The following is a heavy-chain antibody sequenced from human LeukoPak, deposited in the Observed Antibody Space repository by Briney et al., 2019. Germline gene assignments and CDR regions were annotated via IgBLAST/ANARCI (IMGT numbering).Heavy chain of an antibody. CDR1: GFTFSSYS. D-gene: IGHD1-26*01. J-gene: IGHJ4*02. Sequence: GGSLRLSCAASGFTFSSYSMNWVRQAPGKGLEWVSSISSSSSYIYYADSVKGRFTISRDNAKNSLYLQMNSLRAEDTAVYYCASLSGSYTLGGYWGQGTLVTVSS. CDR3: ASLSGSYTLGGY. V-gene: IGHV3-21*01. CDR2: ISSSSSYI.